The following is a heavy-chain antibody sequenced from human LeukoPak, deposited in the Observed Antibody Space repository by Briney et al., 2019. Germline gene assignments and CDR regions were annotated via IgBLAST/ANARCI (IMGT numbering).Heavy chain of an antibody. V-gene: IGHV4-59*01. J-gene: IGHJ5*02. CDR1: GGSISSYY. CDR2: IYYSGST. CDR3: ATPAPHYHGSGSYFS. Sequence: SETLSLTCTVSGGSISSYYWSWIRQPPGKGLEWIGYIYYSGSTNYNPSLKSRVTISVDTSKNQFSLKVSSVTAADTAVYYCATPAPHYHGSGSYFSWGQGTLVTVSS. D-gene: IGHD3-10*01.